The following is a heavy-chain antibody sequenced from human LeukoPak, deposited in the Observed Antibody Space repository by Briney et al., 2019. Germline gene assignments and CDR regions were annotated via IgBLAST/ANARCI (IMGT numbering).Heavy chain of an antibody. CDR2: ISSNGGST. Sequence: PGGSLRLSCSASGFTFSSYAMQWVRQAPGKGLEYVSAISSNGGSTYYADSVKGRFTISRDNSKNTLYLQMSSLRAEDTAVYYCVKDLSGSTVTTKYFDYWGQGTLVTVSS. D-gene: IGHD4-17*01. V-gene: IGHV3-64D*06. CDR1: GFTFSSYA. J-gene: IGHJ4*02. CDR3: VKDLSGSTVTTKYFDY.